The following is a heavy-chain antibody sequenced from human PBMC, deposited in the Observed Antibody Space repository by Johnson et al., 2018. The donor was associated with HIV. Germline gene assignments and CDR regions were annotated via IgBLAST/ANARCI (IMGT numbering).Heavy chain of an antibody. J-gene: IGHJ3*02. Sequence: QEQLVGSGGGVVQPGRSLRLSCAASGFTFSSYAMHWVRQAPGKGLEWVAVISYDGSNKYYADSVKGRFTISRDNAKNTLYLQMNSLRAEDTGVYYCARDKYPPTAAACTDAFDIWGQGTMVTVSS. CDR3: ARDKYPPTAAACTDAFDI. CDR1: GFTFSSYA. V-gene: IGHV3-30-3*01. D-gene: IGHD6-13*01. CDR2: ISYDGSNK.